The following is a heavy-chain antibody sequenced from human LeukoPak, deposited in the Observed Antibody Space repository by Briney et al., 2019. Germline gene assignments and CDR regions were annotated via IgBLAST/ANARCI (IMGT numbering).Heavy chain of an antibody. CDR3: ARGGAGTPYYDSSGYPNWFDP. V-gene: IGHV5-51*01. CDR2: IYPGDSYT. D-gene: IGHD3-22*01. J-gene: IGHJ5*02. CDR1: GYSFTSYW. Sequence: GESLKISCKGSGYSFTSYWIGWVRQMPGKGLEWIGIIYPGDSYTRYSPSFQGQVTISADKSSKTAYLQWSSLKASDTAIYYCARGGAGTPYYDSSGYPNWFDPWGQGTLVTVSS.